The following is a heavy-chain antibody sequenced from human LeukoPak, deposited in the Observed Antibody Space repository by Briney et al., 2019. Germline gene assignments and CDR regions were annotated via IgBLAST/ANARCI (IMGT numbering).Heavy chain of an antibody. CDR2: ITGSGGNT. CDR1: GFTFSNYA. J-gene: IGHJ4*02. CDR3: AKWGDYDALTGYYVSDY. D-gene: IGHD3-9*01. Sequence: PGASLRLSCAASGFTFSNYAMSWVRQAPGKGLEWVSAITGSGGNTYYADSVKGRFTISRDNSKNTVFLQMYSLRAEDTAVYYCAKWGDYDALTGYYVSDYWGQGTLVTVSS. V-gene: IGHV3-23*01.